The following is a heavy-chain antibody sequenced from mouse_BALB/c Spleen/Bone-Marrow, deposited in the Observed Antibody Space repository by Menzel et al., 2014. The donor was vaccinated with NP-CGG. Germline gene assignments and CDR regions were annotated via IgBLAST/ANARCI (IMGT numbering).Heavy chain of an antibody. D-gene: IGHD1-1*01. J-gene: IGHJ2*01. CDR3: ERLYGNAFDY. Sequence: SGSELRSPGSSVKLSCKDFDSEVFPITYMCWVRQKPGHGFEWIGDILPSIGRTFYGQNFADKATLDADAVSNTAYMELISLASEDSAFYYCERLYGNAFDYWGQGTTLTVSS. CDR1: DSEVFPITY. CDR2: ILPSIGRT. V-gene: IGHV15-2*02.